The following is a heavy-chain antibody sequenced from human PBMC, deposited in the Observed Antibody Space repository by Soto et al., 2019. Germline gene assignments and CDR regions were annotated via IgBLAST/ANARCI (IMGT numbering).Heavy chain of an antibody. J-gene: IGHJ4*02. CDR2: IYYSGRT. D-gene: IGHD2-21*02. CDR1: GGPVSSVTYY. CDR3: ARDRVTTPRFYDY. V-gene: IGHV4-61*01. Sequence: SETLSLTCTVSGGPVSSVTYYWSWIRQPPGKGLEWIGYIYYSGRTTYNPSLQSRVTISVDTSKNQFPLKLNSVTAADTAVYYCARDRVTTPRFYDYWGQGTLVTVSS.